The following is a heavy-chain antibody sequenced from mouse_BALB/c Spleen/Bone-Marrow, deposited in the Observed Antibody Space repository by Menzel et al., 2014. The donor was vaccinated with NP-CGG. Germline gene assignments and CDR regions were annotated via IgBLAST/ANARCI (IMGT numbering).Heavy chain of an antibody. CDR1: GYTFTDYE. Sequence: VKLVESGAELVRPGASVTLSCKASGYTFTDYEMHWVKRTPVHGLEWIGAIDPETGGTAYNQKFKGKATLTADKSSSTAYMELRSLTSEDSAVYYCTREGYYGSSPAWFAYWGQGTLVTVSA. CDR3: TREGYYGSSPAWFAY. D-gene: IGHD1-1*01. V-gene: IGHV1-15*01. J-gene: IGHJ3*01. CDR2: IDPETGGT.